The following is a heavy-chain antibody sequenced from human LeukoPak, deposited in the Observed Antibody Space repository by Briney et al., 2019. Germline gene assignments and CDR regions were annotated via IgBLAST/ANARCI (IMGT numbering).Heavy chain of an antibody. CDR1: GYTFTGYY. Sequence: ASVKVSCKASGYTFTGYYMHWVRQAPGQGLEWMGRINHNSGGTNYAQKFQGRVTMTRDTSISTAYMELSRLRSDDTAVYYCARGSTYYYDSSGYYRDYWGQGTLVTVSS. CDR3: ARGSTYYYDSSGYYRDY. D-gene: IGHD3-22*01. V-gene: IGHV1-2*02. J-gene: IGHJ4*02. CDR2: INHNSGGT.